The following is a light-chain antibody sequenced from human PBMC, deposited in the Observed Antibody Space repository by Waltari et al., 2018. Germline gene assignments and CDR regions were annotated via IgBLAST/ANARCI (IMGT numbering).Light chain of an antibody. CDR2: ANN. J-gene: IGLJ1*01. Sequence: QSVLTQPPSVSGAPGQRVTISCTGSSSNIGSCYPAHWYQHLPGTAPKVLIYANNNRPSGVPDRFSGSKSGASASLAITGLQAEDEADYYCQSFDSSLDGYVFGTGTKVTVL. CDR3: QSFDSSLDGYV. CDR1: SSNIGSCYP. V-gene: IGLV1-40*01.